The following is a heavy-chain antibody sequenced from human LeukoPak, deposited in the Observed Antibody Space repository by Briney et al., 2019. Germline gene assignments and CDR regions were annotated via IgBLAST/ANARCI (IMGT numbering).Heavy chain of an antibody. V-gene: IGHV1-3*01. Sequence: GASVKVSCKASGYTFTSYAMHWVRQAPGQRLEWMGWINAGNGNTKYSQKFQGRVTITRDTSASTAYTELSSLRPEDTAVYYCARSHTATDFPLNDYWGQGTLVTVSS. CDR3: ARSHTATDFPLNDY. D-gene: IGHD1-14*01. CDR2: INAGNGNT. J-gene: IGHJ4*02. CDR1: GYTFTSYA.